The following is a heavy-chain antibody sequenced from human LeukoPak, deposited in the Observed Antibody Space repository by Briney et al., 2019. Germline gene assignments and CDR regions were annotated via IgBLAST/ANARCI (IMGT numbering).Heavy chain of an antibody. Sequence: GGSLRLSCAASGFTFSSYAMSWVRQAPGKGLEWVANIKQDGSEKYYVDSVKGRFTISRDNAKNSLYLQMNSLRAEDTAVYYCARDHKFRYYDFWSGYYTDGMDVWGQGTTVTVSS. CDR2: IKQDGSEK. CDR3: ARDHKFRYYDFWSGYYTDGMDV. J-gene: IGHJ6*02. CDR1: GFTFSSYA. V-gene: IGHV3-7*01. D-gene: IGHD3-3*01.